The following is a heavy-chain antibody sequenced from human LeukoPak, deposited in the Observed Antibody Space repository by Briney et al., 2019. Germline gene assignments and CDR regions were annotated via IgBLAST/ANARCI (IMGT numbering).Heavy chain of an antibody. CDR1: GYTFTGYY. V-gene: IGHV1-2*02. D-gene: IGHD6-19*01. CDR2: INPNSGGS. J-gene: IGHJ4*02. Sequence: ASVKVSCKASGYTFTGYYMHWVRQAPGQGLEWMGWINPNSGGSNYAQKFQGRVTMTRDTSISTAYMELSRLRSDDTAVYYCARDRTRTGYSSGWYHDYWGQGTLVTVSS. CDR3: ARDRTRTGYSSGWYHDY.